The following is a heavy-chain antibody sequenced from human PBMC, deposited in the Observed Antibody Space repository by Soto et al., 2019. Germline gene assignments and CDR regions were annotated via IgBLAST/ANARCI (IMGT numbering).Heavy chain of an antibody. J-gene: IGHJ5*02. Sequence: QITLKESGPTLVKPTQTLTLTCTFSGFSLSTSGVGVGWIRQPPGKALEWLALIYWDDDKRYSPSLKSRLTIPKDTSKNQVVLTMTNMDPVDTATYYCAHSSRGVVVAATPPRWFDPWGQGTLVTVSS. CDR2: IYWDDDK. CDR3: AHSSRGVVVAATPPRWFDP. CDR1: GFSLSTSGVG. D-gene: IGHD2-15*01. V-gene: IGHV2-5*02.